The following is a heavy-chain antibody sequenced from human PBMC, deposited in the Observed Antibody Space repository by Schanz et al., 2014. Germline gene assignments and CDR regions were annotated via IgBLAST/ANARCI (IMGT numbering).Heavy chain of an antibody. D-gene: IGHD2-15*01. CDR3: AKGMGYCSGGTCYDYYYYGLDV. J-gene: IGHJ6*02. CDR2: IWNNGVTK. Sequence: QVQMVESGGGVVQPGRSLRLSCAASGFAFSVYGMHWVRQAPGKGPEWVAVIWNNGVTKYYADSVRGRFTISRDNSRNTLYLQMNSLSADDTAVFYCAKGMGYCSGGTCYDYYYYGLDVWGQGTTVTVSS. V-gene: IGHV3-33*06. CDR1: GFAFSVYG.